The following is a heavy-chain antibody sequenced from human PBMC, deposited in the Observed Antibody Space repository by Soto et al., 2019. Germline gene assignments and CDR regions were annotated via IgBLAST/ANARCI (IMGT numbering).Heavy chain of an antibody. D-gene: IGHD2-8*02. CDR3: AGTVMDYYGMDV. CDR1: GFTFSDYY. J-gene: IGHJ6*02. Sequence: GGSLRLSCAASGFTFSDYYMSWIRQAPGKGLEWVSYISSSSYTNYADSVKGRFTISRDNAKNSLYLQMNSLRAEDTAVYYCAGTVMDYYGMDVWGQGTTVTVSS. CDR2: ISSSSYT. V-gene: IGHV3-11*06.